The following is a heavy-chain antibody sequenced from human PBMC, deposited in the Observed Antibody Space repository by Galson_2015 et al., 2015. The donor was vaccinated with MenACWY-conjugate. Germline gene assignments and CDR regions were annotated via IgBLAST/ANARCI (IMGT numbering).Heavy chain of an antibody. Sequence: SLRLSCAASGFTFSSYWMHWVRQGPGKGLVWVSRINSDGSSTNYADSVKGRFTISRDNAKNTLYLQMNSQRAEDTAVYYYARGGQGLEAAEDNWFDPWGQGTLVTVSS. J-gene: IGHJ5*02. CDR1: GFTFSSYW. D-gene: IGHD6-13*01. V-gene: IGHV3-74*01. CDR3: ARGGQGLEAAEDNWFDP. CDR2: INSDGSST.